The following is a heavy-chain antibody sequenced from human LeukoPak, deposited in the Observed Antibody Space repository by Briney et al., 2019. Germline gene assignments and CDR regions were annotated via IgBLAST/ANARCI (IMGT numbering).Heavy chain of an antibody. J-gene: IGHJ4*02. CDR1: GSSISGYY. V-gene: IGHV4-4*07. Sequence: SETLSLTCTVSGSSISGYYWAWIRQPAGRGLEWIGHIYTRGNTNYSPSLKSRVTMSVDTSKNQFSLKLNSVTAADTAVYYCAILGAATTFDYWGQGPLVSASS. D-gene: IGHD2-15*01. CDR2: IYTRGNT. CDR3: AILGAATTFDY.